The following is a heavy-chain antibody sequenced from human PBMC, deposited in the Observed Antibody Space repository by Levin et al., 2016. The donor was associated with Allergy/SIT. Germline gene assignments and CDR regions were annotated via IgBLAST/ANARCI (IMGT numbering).Heavy chain of an antibody. CDR3: ATHKVAGDYFDN. V-gene: IGHV4-39*01. CDR1: GGSISSSSYY. CDR2: IYYSGST. D-gene: IGHD6-19*01. Sequence: SETLSLTCTVSGGSISSSSYYWGWIRQPPGKGLEWIGSIYYSGSTYYNPSLKSRVTISVDTSKNQFSLKLSSVTAADTAEYYCATHKVAGDYFDNWGQGTLVTVSS. J-gene: IGHJ4*02.